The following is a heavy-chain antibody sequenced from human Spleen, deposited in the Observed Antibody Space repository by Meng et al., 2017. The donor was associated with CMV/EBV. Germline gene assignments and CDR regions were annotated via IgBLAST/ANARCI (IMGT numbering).Heavy chain of an antibody. D-gene: IGHD2-2*01. Sequence: GGPLRLSCAASGFTFSSYWMHWVRQAPGKGLVWVSRINSDGSSTSYADSVKGRFTISRDNAKNTLYLQMNSLRAEDTAVYYCASLAVVVPWAFDPWGQGTLVTVSS. V-gene: IGHV3-74*01. CDR3: ASLAVVVPWAFDP. CDR1: GFTFSSYW. CDR2: INSDGSST. J-gene: IGHJ5*02.